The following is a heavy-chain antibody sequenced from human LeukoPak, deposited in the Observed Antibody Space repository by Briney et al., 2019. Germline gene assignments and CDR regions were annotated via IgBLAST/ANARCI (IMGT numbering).Heavy chain of an antibody. CDR2: ISGSGGDT. V-gene: IGHV3-23*01. D-gene: IGHD5-12*01. J-gene: IGHJ4*02. CDR1: GFTFSSYG. CDR3: ANLGRGYSGYDSNY. Sequence: GGTLRLSCAASGFTFSSYGMSWVRQAPGKGLEWVSGISGSGGDTYIADSVKGRFTISRDNSRNTLYLQMNSLRAEDTAVYYCANLGRGYSGYDSNYWGQGTLVTVSS.